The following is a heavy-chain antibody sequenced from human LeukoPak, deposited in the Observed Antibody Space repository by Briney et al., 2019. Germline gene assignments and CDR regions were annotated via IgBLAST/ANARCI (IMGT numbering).Heavy chain of an antibody. V-gene: IGHV3-7*01. Sequence: GGSLRLSCAAAGFTFSSSWMSWVRQAPGKGLEWVANIKQDGSEKSYVDSVKGRFPISRDNAKNSRFLQMNSLGAEDTAGYSWANARGWELLIFDYWGQGTLVTVSP. CDR1: GFTFSSSW. D-gene: IGHD2-15*01. J-gene: IGHJ4*02. CDR3: ANARGWELLIFDY. CDR2: IKQDGSEK.